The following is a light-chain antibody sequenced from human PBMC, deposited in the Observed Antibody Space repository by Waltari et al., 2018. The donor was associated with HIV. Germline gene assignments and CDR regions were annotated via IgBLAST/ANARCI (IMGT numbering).Light chain of an antibody. CDR1: NNDTGVYNF. V-gene: IGLV2-14*03. CDR2: CLS. J-gene: IGLJ2*01. CDR3: SSYTSTHSHV. Sequence: HSALTQPASVSGSPGQSVTISCTGLNNDTGVYNFVSWYQQFPGKAPQLILYCLSKPPATTSFRCSGSRSGDTASLTISGLQSGDEAHYYCSSYTSTHSHVVGGGTKLTVL.